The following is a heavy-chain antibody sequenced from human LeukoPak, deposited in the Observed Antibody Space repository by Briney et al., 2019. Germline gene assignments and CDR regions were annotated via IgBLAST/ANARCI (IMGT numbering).Heavy chain of an antibody. Sequence: TGGSLRLSCAASGFTFSTYAMHWVRQAPGKGLEWVALISYDGGTKSYADSVKGRFTISRDNSKNTLNLQMISLRVEDTAVYYCAKAGGPRGMATINADYWGQGTLVTVSS. J-gene: IGHJ4*02. D-gene: IGHD5-24*01. CDR2: ISYDGGTK. CDR1: GFTFSTYA. CDR3: AKAGGPRGMATINADY. V-gene: IGHV3-30*18.